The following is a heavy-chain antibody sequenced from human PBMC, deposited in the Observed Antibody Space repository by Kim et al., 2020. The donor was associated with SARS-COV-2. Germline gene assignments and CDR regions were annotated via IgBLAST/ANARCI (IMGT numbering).Heavy chain of an antibody. CDR3: ARAPLSDSSGYMELFDY. Sequence: ASVKVSCKASGYTFTSYAMHWVRQAPGQRLEWMGWINAGNGNTKYSQKFQGRVTITRDTSASTAYMELSSLRSEDTAVYYCARAPLSDSSGYMELFDYWGQGTLVTVSS. D-gene: IGHD3-22*01. CDR1: GYTFTSYA. J-gene: IGHJ4*02. CDR2: INAGNGNT. V-gene: IGHV1-3*01.